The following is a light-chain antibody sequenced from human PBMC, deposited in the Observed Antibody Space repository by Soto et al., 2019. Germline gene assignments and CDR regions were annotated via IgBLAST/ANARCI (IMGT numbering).Light chain of an antibody. CDR2: DDI. V-gene: IGLV1-44*01. J-gene: IGLJ2*01. CDR3: AAWDDSVNGLV. Sequence: QSVLTQPPSASGTPGQRVTISCSGSSSNIGSHTVNWYQQLPGTAPKLLIYDDIKRPSGVPDRFSGSKSGTSASLAISVLQSADEAHYFCAAWDDSVNGLVFGGGTQLTVL. CDR1: SSNIGSHT.